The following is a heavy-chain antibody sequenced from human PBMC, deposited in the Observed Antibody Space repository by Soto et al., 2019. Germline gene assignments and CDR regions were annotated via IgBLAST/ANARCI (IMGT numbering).Heavy chain of an antibody. D-gene: IGHD2-2*01. Sequence: ASVKVSCKASGYTFTSYDINWVRQATGQGLEWMGWMNPNSGNTGYAQKFQGRVTMTRNTSISPAYMELSSLRSEDTAVYYCASGPRGDIVLVPAAMPIYYYGMGVCGQGTTVTVSS. CDR2: MNPNSGNT. V-gene: IGHV1-8*02. J-gene: IGHJ6*02. CDR1: GYTFTSYD. CDR3: ASGPRGDIVLVPAAMPIYYYGMGV.